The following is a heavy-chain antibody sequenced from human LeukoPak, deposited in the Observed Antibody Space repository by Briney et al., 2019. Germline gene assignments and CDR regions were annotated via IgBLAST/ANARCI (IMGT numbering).Heavy chain of an antibody. CDR1: GFTFSSYA. CDR3: AKEPTYYYDSSGPKGSDY. D-gene: IGHD3-22*01. Sequence: GGSLRLSCAASGFTFSSYAMSWVRQAPGKGRGWVSAISGSGGSTYYADSVKGRFTISRDNSKNTLYLQMNSLRAEDTAVYYCAKEPTYYYDSSGPKGSDYWGQGTLVTVSS. CDR2: ISGSGGST. V-gene: IGHV3-23*01. J-gene: IGHJ4*02.